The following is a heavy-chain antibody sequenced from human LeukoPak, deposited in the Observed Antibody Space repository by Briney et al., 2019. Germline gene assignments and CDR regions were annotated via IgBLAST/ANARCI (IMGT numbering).Heavy chain of an antibody. J-gene: IGHJ4*02. Sequence: GGSLRLSCAASGFTFSSYGMHWVRQAPGKGLEWVAVISYDGSNKYYADSVKGRFTISRDNSKNTLYLQMNSLRSDDTAVYYCARVTSNRVVVPAVDYWGQGTLVTVSS. V-gene: IGHV3-30*03. D-gene: IGHD2-2*01. CDR3: ARVTSNRVVVPAVDY. CDR2: ISYDGSNK. CDR1: GFTFSSYG.